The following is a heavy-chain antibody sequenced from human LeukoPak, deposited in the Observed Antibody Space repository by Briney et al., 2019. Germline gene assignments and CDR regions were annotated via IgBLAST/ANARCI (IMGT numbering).Heavy chain of an antibody. J-gene: IGHJ5*02. V-gene: IGHV4-59*08. CDR3: VRHTYSGYDHLT. Sequence: PETLSLTCTVSGGSITSDYWNWIRQRPGEGLEWIGYIYYTGRTSYNPSLTSRASISLHTSRNQFSLKLSSVAAADTAIYYCVRHTYSGYDHLTWGQGTLVTVSS. CDR1: GGSITSDY. D-gene: IGHD5-12*01. CDR2: IYYTGRT.